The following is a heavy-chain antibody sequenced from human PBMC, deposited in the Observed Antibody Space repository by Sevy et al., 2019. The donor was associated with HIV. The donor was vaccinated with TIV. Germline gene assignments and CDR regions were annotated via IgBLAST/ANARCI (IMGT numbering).Heavy chain of an antibody. CDR1: GFTVSSNY. J-gene: IGHJ6*02. D-gene: IGHD3-3*01. Sequence: GGSLRLSCAASGFTVSSNYMSWVRQAPGKGLEWVSVIYSGGSTYYADSVKGRFTISRDNSENTLYLQMNSLRAEDTAVYYCARDLTIFGVVITRMDVWGQGTTVTVSS. V-gene: IGHV3-53*01. CDR3: ARDLTIFGVVITRMDV. CDR2: IYSGGST.